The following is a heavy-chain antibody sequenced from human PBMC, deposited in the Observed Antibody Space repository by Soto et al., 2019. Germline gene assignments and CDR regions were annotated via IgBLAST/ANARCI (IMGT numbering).Heavy chain of an antibody. CDR2: INPYSGGA. CDR3: ARLMHYSHSGGSSHSGFDM. J-gene: IGHJ3*02. Sequence: GASVKVSCKASGYTVTDYFIHCVRQAPGRELEWIGWINPYSGGAVLSQKFQGRVTMTRDTSISTAYMEVSSLRSDDTAVFYCARLMHYSHSGGSSHSGFDMWGQGTLVTVSS. D-gene: IGHD2-21*01. V-gene: IGHV1-2*02. CDR1: GYTVTDYF.